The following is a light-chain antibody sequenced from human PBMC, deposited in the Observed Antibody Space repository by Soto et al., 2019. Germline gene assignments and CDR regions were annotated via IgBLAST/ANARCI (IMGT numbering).Light chain of an antibody. CDR1: QNVGNN. CDR3: QQFNNWPPWT. V-gene: IGKV3-15*01. J-gene: IGKJ1*01. Sequence: EIVMTQSPATLSVSPGERATLSCRASQNVGNNLVWYQQKPGQAPRLLIYGASTRAAGIPDRFSGSGSGTEFTLTISGLQSDDFTVYYCQQFNNWPPWTFGQGTKVEIK. CDR2: GAS.